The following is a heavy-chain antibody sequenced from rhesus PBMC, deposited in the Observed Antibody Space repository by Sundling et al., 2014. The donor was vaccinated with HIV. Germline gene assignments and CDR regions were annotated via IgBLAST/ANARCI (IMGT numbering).Heavy chain of an antibody. D-gene: IGHD1-44*01. CDR2: IYGNSAHT. V-gene: IGHV4-143*01. J-gene: IGHJ6*01. CDR3: AIQYKYGLDS. Sequence: VQLQESGPGLVKPSETLSLTCAVSGYPLQSGYFWNWIRQPPGKGLEWIGSIYGNSAHTYYSSSLKSRITISRDTSKNQFSLKLSSVTAADTAVYYCAIQYKYGLDSWGQGVVVTVSS. CDR1: GYPLQSGYF.